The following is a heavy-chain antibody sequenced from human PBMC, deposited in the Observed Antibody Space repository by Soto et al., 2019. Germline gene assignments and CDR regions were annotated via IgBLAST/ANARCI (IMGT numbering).Heavy chain of an antibody. V-gene: IGHV4-34*01. CDR3: GSGRGYTWTF. CDR1: GESLSTYF. Sequence: QVQLQQWGAGLLKPSETLSLTCAAYGESLSTYFWTWIRQPPGKGLEWIGEVNYSGGRTIYNPSLKSRITLAMDPSKDQFSLKLSSVTAEDTAIYYCGSGRGYTWTFGGQGTLVTVSS. J-gene: IGHJ4*02. D-gene: IGHD5-12*01. CDR2: VNYSGGRT.